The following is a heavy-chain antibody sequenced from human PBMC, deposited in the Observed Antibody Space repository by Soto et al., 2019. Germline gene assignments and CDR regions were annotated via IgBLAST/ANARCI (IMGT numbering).Heavy chain of an antibody. Sequence: PSETLSLTCTVSGGSISSYYWSWIRQPPGKGLEWIGYIYYTGSTNYNPSLESRVTISLDTSKNQFSLNLRSVTAADTAVYYCARDLLSIPGDVWGKGTTVTVSS. CDR1: GGSISSYY. D-gene: IGHD2-15*01. CDR2: IYYTGST. CDR3: ARDLLSIPGDV. V-gene: IGHV4-59*01. J-gene: IGHJ6*04.